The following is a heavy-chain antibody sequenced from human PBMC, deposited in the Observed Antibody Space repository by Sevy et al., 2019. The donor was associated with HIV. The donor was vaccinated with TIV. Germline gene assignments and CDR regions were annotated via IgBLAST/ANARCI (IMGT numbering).Heavy chain of an antibody. V-gene: IGHV3-9*01. CDR1: GFTFDDYA. J-gene: IGHJ4*02. CDR2: ISWNSGSI. Sequence: GGSLRLSCAASGFTFDDYAMHWVRQAPGKGLEWVSGISWNSGSIGYADSVKGRFTISRDNAKNSLYLQMNSLRADDTALYYCAKDPDYSPRYYFDYWGQGTLVTVSS. CDR3: AKDPDYSPRYYFDY. D-gene: IGHD4-4*01.